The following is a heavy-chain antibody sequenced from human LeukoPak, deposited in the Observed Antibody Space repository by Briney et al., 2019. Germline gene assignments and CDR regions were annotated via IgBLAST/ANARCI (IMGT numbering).Heavy chain of an antibody. CDR1: GGSFSGYY. Sequence: PSETLSLTCAVYGGSFSGYYWTLIRQTPGKGLEWIGEISHTGLTGSNPSLKGRVTIFVDSSKKQFSLRMTSVTAADTGVYCCARVPDITARPCDTWGPGTQVTVSS. D-gene: IGHD1-1*01. CDR2: ISHTGLT. CDR3: ARVPDITARPCDT. J-gene: IGHJ5*02. V-gene: IGHV4-34*01.